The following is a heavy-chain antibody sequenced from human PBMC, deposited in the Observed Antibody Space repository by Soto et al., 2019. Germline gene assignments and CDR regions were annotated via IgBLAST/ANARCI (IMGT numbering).Heavy chain of an antibody. CDR2: IKQDGSEK. J-gene: IGHJ6*02. CDR1: GFTFSYSL. D-gene: IGHD3-16*01. CDR3: ASLGRHG. V-gene: IGHV3-7*01. Sequence: PGGSLRLSCAASGFTFSYSLMDWVRQAPGKGPEWVANIKQDGSEKNYVDSVKGRFTISRDNAENSLYLQMNSLRAEDTAVYYCASLGRHGWGQGTTVTVSS.